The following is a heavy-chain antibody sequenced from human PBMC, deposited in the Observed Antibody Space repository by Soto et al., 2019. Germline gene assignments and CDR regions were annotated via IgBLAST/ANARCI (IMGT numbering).Heavy chain of an antibody. CDR3: ARDLAYDFWSGYWFDP. CDR2: ISSSGSTI. V-gene: IGHV3-11*01. J-gene: IGHJ5*02. Sequence: GGSLRLSCAASGFTFSDYYMSWIRQAPGKGLEWVSYISSSGSTIYYADSVKGRFTISRDNAKNSLYLQMNSLRAEDTAVYYCARDLAYDFWSGYWFDPWGQGTLVTVSS. D-gene: IGHD3-3*01. CDR1: GFTFSDYY.